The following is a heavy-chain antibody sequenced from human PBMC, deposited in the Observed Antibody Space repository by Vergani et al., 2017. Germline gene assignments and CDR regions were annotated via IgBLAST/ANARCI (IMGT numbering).Heavy chain of an antibody. V-gene: IGHV4-59*02. CDR3: ARSRIYYGAGSPDY. J-gene: IGHJ4*02. D-gene: IGHD3-10*01. CDR1: GASVNSCY. CDR2: VSFRGDT. Sequence: QVKLQESGPGLVKPSETLSLTCTVSGASVNSCYWSWIRQPPGKELEWMGYVSFRGDTLYDPSVKGRMTISLNTSSNQFSLYLTSVTAADTAVYYCARSRIYYGAGSPDYWGQGTLVTVSS.